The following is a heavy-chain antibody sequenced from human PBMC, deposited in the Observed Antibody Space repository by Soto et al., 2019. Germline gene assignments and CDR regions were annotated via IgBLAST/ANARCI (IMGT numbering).Heavy chain of an antibody. V-gene: IGHV1-18*04. CDR2: ISAYNGNT. CDR3: ARGITLVRGVTQNNWFDP. Sequence: ASVKVSCKASGYTFTSYGISWVRQAPGQGLEWMGWISAYNGNTNYAQKLQGRVTMTTDTSTSTAYMELRSLRSDDTAVYYCARGITLVRGVTQNNWFDPRGQGTLVTVSS. D-gene: IGHD3-10*01. CDR1: GYTFTSYG. J-gene: IGHJ5*02.